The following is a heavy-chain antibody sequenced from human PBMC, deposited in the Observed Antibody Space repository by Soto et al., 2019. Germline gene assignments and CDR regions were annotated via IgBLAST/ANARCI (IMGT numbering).Heavy chain of an antibody. CDR2: IYYTGSTGST. J-gene: IGHJ4*02. D-gene: IGHD6-19*01. Sequence: SETLSLTCTVSGGSISAYYWNWVRQPPGKGLEWIGNIYYTGSTGSTNYNPSLKSRLTISVDTSRNQFSLNLTSVTAADTAVCYCARPSVAGTWGPFDYWGQGTPVTVSS. V-gene: IGHV4-59*01. CDR3: ARPSVAGTWGPFDY. CDR1: GGSISAYY.